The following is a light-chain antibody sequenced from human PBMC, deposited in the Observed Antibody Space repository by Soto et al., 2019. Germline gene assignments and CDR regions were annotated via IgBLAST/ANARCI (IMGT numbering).Light chain of an antibody. V-gene: IGLV2-14*01. J-gene: IGLJ2*01. CDR1: SSDVGGYNY. CDR2: DVS. Sequence: QSALTPPASVSGSPGQSITISCTGTSSDVGGYNYVSWYQQHPGKAPKLMIYDVSNRPSVVSNRFSGTKSGNTASLTISGLQGEDEADYYCSSYTSSSATVVFGGGTKLTVL. CDR3: SSYTSSSATVV.